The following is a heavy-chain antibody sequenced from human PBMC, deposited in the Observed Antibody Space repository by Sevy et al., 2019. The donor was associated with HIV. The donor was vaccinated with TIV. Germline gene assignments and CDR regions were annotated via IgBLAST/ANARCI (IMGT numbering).Heavy chain of an antibody. D-gene: IGHD2-2*01. V-gene: IGHV3-30*02. CDR1: GFTFSTYG. J-gene: IGHJ6*02. Sequence: GGSLRLSCAASGFTFSTYGMHWVRQAPGKGLEWVAFIRFDGSIKYYTDSVKGRLTISRDNSKNTLYLQMNSLRAEDTAGYFCAKVLHIVEIPAAIDYYYGMDVWGQGTTVTVSS. CDR2: IRFDGSIK. CDR3: AKVLHIVEIPAAIDYYYGMDV.